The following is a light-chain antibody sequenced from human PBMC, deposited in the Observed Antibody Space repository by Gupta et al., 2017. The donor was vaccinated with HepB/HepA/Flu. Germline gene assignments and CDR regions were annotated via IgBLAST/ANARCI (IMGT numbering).Light chain of an antibody. CDR2: DDY. V-gene: IGLV3-21*02. CDR1: NIGMDS. CDR3: QVWDSDSDTMV. Sequence: SYVLAQTPSGSGAPGPAALGNCEGDNIGMDSVHWYQQKPGQAPVLVFYDDYDRPSGNPERLSGSHAGSAATLTINRVEAGDDADYYCQVWDSDSDTMVFGGGTKLTVL. J-gene: IGLJ3*02.